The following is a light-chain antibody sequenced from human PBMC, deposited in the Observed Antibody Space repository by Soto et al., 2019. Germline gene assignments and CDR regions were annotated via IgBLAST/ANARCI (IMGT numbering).Light chain of an antibody. CDR1: QGISSY. V-gene: IGKV1-8*01. CDR2: AAS. CDR3: QQSYSTVLT. Sequence: AIRMTQSPSSLSASTGDRVTITCRASQGISSYLAWYQQKPGKAPKLLIYAASTLQSGVPSRFSGSGSGTDFTLTISCLQSEDFATYYCQQSYSTVLTFGGGTKVEIK. J-gene: IGKJ4*01.